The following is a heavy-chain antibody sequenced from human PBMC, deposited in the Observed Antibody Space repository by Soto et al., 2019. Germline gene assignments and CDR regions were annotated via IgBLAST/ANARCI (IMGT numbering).Heavy chain of an antibody. CDR3: ARYYYDSSGYYSRALFDY. Sequence: PSETLSLTCTVSGGSISSGDYYWSWIRQPPGKGLEWIGYIYYSGSTYYNPSLKSRVTISVDTSKNQFSLKLSSVTAADTAAYYCARYYYDSSGYYSRALFDYWGQGTLVTVSS. CDR2: IYYSGST. CDR1: GGSISSGDYY. J-gene: IGHJ4*02. V-gene: IGHV4-30-4*01. D-gene: IGHD3-22*01.